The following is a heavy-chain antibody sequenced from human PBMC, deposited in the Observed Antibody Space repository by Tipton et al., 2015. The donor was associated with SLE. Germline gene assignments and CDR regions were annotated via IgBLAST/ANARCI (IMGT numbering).Heavy chain of an antibody. CDR2: IKQDGSKK. J-gene: IGHJ1*01. CDR1: GFSSGFSFSDFW. CDR3: AKEPYCSGNVCHGDVGC. Sequence: SLRLSCVASGFSSGFSFSDFWMSWVRQAPGKGLEWVANIKQDGSKKLYVDSVKGRFTVSRDNAKSSLYLQMNSLRDEDTAVYYCAKEPYCSGNVCHGDVGCWGQGTLVTVSS. D-gene: IGHD2-15*01. V-gene: IGHV3-7*01.